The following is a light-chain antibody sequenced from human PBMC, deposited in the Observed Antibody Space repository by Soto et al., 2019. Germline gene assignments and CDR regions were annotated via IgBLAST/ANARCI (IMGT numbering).Light chain of an antibody. V-gene: IGKV1-27*01. Sequence: DLQMTQSPSSLSSSLGDSVTITCRASQGISNYLAWYQQQTGKVPKILIYAESTLQSGVPYRFSGSGSGTDLNLTISRLQPEDVATYYCQKYNSAPKTFGQGTKVDI. CDR1: QGISNY. CDR3: QKYNSAPKT. CDR2: AES. J-gene: IGKJ1*01.